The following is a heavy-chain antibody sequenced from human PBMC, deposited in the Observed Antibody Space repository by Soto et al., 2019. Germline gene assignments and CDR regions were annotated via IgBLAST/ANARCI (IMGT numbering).Heavy chain of an antibody. CDR1: GYTFTSYG. D-gene: IGHD1-26*01. V-gene: IGHV1-46*01. J-gene: IGHJ6*02. Sequence: ASVKVSCKASGYTFTSYGISCVRQAPGQGLEWMGMINPSGGSTSYAQKFQGRVTMTRDTSTSTVYMELSSLRRDDTAVYYCAKDWHWETLYYGMNVWGPGTTVTVSS. CDR2: INPSGGST. CDR3: AKDWHWETLYYGMNV.